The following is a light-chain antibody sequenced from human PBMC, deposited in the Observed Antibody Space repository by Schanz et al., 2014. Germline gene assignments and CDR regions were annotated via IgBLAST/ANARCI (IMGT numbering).Light chain of an antibody. CDR1: QSVSRNY. J-gene: IGKJ1*01. Sequence: EIVLTQSPGTLSLSPGERATLSCRASQSVSRNYLAWYQQKPGQAPRLLIYGASSRATGIPDRFSGSGSGTDFTLTISRLEPEDFAVYYCQQYGTSPWTFGPGTKVEIK. CDR2: GAS. CDR3: QQYGTSPWT. V-gene: IGKV3-20*01.